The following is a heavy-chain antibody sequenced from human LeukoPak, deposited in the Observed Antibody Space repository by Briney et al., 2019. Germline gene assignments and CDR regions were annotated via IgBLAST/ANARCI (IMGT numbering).Heavy chain of an antibody. Sequence: PSETLSLTCAVYGGPFSGYYWSWIRQPPGKGLEWIGEINHSGSTNYNPSLKSRVTISVDTSKNQFSLKLNSVTAADTAVYYCARGRASGSGWPIDYWGQGTLATVSS. J-gene: IGHJ4*02. V-gene: IGHV4-34*01. CDR2: INHSGST. D-gene: IGHD6-19*01. CDR1: GGPFSGYY. CDR3: ARGRASGSGWPIDY.